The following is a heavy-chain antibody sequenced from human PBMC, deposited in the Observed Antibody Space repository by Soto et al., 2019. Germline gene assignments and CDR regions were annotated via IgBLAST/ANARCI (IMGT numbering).Heavy chain of an antibody. D-gene: IGHD2-15*01. Sequence: GDSLKISCKGSGYSFTSYWTGWVRQIPGKGLEWMGIIYPGDSDTRYSPSFQGQVTISADESISTAYLQWSSLKASDTAMYNCATVESLGYCSGGSCYDHDAFDIWGQGTMVTVSS. CDR1: GYSFTSYW. V-gene: IGHV5-51*01. CDR3: ATVESLGYCSGGSCYDHDAFDI. CDR2: IYPGDSDT. J-gene: IGHJ3*02.